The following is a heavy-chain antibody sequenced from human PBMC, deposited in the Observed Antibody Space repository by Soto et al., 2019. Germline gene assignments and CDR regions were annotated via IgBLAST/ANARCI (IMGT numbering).Heavy chain of an antibody. CDR3: ARVRVDYYDSSGYYLFDY. D-gene: IGHD3-22*01. Sequence: TLSLTCTVSGGSISSGDYYWSWIRQPPGKGLEWIGYIYYSGSTYYNPSLKSRVTIPVDTSKNQFSLKLSSVTAADTAVYYCARVRVDYYDSSGYYLFDYWGQGTLVTVSS. V-gene: IGHV4-30-4*01. CDR1: GGSISSGDYY. CDR2: IYYSGST. J-gene: IGHJ4*02.